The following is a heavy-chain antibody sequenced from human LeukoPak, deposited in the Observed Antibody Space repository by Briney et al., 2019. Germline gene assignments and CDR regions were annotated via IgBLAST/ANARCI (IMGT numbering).Heavy chain of an antibody. J-gene: IGHJ4*02. CDR2: VYYSGST. Sequence: SETLSLTCTVSGGSISSSSYYWGWIRQPPGKGLEWIGNVYYSGSTYYNPSLKSRVTISVDTSKNQFSLKLSSVTAADTAVYYCARLVATIWRYFDYWGQGTLVTVSS. D-gene: IGHD5-12*01. V-gene: IGHV4-39*07. CDR3: ARLVATIWRYFDY. CDR1: GGSISSSSYY.